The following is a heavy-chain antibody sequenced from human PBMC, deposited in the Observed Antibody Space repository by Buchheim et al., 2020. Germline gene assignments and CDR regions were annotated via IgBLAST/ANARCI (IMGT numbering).Heavy chain of an antibody. CDR3: ARQGGTYYYDSSGYYYYYGMDV. CDR1: GYTFTSYG. D-gene: IGHD3-22*01. J-gene: IGHJ6*02. V-gene: IGHV1-18*04. Sequence: QVQLVQSGAEVKKPGASVKVSCKASGYTFTSYGISWVRQAPGQGLEWMGWISAYNGNTNYAQKLQGRVTMTTDTSTRTAYMELRRLRSDDTAVYYCARQGGTYYYDSSGYYYYYGMDVWGQGTT. CDR2: ISAYNGNT.